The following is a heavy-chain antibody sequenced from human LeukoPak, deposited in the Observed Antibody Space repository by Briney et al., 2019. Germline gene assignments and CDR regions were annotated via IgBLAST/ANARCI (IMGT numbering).Heavy chain of an antibody. D-gene: IGHD6-25*01. Sequence: GGSLRLSCAASGFSFSSYGINWVRQAPGKGLEWVSGISGSGDITYYADSVKGRFTISRDNSRNTLYLQMNSLRAEDTAVYYCARRSKSSAIWYYFDYWGQEPWSPSPQ. CDR1: GFSFSSYG. CDR3: ARRSKSSAIWYYFDY. V-gene: IGHV3-23*01. J-gene: IGHJ4*01. CDR2: ISGSGDIT.